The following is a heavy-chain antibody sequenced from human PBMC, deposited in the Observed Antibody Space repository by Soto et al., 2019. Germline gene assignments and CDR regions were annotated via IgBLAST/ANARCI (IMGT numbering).Heavy chain of an antibody. CDR1: GYSFSSYW. CDR2: IFPDDSET. CDR3: ARRLYDTSGYRYFGF. D-gene: IGHD3-22*01. Sequence: RGESLKISCKASGYSFSSYWIGWVRQIPGKGLEWMGIIFPDDSETRYSPSFQGKVSISVDKSITTAYLQWSSLKASDTAMYYCARRLYDTSGYRYFGFWGQGTLVTVSS. J-gene: IGHJ4*02. V-gene: IGHV5-51*01.